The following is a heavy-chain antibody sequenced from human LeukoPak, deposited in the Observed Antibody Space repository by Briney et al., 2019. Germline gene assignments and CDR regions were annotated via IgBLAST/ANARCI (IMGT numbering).Heavy chain of an antibody. D-gene: IGHD2-2*01. J-gene: IGHJ5*02. CDR2: ISTGGSTI. V-gene: IGHV3-48*03. CDR3: ARAGCSSSSCPYRNWFDP. Sequence: GSLRLSCAASGFPFSSYEMNWVRQAPGKGLGWVSYISTGGSTIYYADSVKGRFTISRDNAKNSLYLQMNSLRAEDTAVYYCARAGCSSSSCPYRNWFDPWGQGTLVTVSS. CDR1: GFPFSSYE.